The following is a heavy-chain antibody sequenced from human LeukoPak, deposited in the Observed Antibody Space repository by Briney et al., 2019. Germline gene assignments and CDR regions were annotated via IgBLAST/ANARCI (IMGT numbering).Heavy chain of an antibody. D-gene: IGHD6-6*01. V-gene: IGHV4-39*07. Sequence: SETLSLTCTVSGGSISSSSYYWGWIRQPPGKGLEWIGSIYYSGSTYYNPSLKSRVTISVDTSKNQFSLKLSSVTAADTAVYYCARVFIAARPGWGNWFDPWGQGTLVTVSS. CDR2: IYYSGST. CDR3: ARVFIAARPGWGNWFDP. CDR1: GGSISSSSYY. J-gene: IGHJ5*02.